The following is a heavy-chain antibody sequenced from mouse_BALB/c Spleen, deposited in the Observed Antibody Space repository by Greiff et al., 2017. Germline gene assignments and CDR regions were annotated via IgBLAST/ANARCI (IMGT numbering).Heavy chain of an antibody. V-gene: IGHV14-3*02. J-gene: IGHJ4*01. CDR3: ARSGTVKAMDY. Sequence: VQLKQSGAELVKPGASVKLSCTASGFNIKDTYMHWVKQRPEQGLEWIGRIDPANGNTKYDPKFQGKATITADTSSNTAYLQLSSLTSEDTAVYYCARSGTVKAMDYWGQGTSVTVSS. CDR1: GFNIKDTY. CDR2: IDPANGNT. D-gene: IGHD1-1*01.